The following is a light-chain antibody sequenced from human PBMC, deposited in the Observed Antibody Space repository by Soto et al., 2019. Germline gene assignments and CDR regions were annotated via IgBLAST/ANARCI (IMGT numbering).Light chain of an antibody. CDR1: QTISSR. J-gene: IGKJ1*01. CDR3: QQYNNWPRT. Sequence: DIQMTQSPSTLSGSVGDRVTITCRASQTISSRLAWYQQKPGKAPKLLIYKASTLKSGVPSRFSGSGSGTEFTLTISSLQSEDFAVYYCQQYNNWPRTFGQGTKVDIK. V-gene: IGKV1-5*03. CDR2: KAS.